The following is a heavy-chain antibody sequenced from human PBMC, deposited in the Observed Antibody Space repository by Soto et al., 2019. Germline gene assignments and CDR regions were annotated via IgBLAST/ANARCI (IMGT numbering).Heavy chain of an antibody. J-gene: IGHJ6*02. D-gene: IGHD6-6*01. Sequence: PSQTLSLTCAISGDSFSSNSAAWNWIRQSPSRGLEWLGRTYYRSKWYNDYAVSVKSRITINPDTSKNQFSLHLNSVTPEDTAVYYCARDLEYSSSSENGMDVWGQGTTVTVSS. V-gene: IGHV6-1*01. CDR1: GDSFSSNSAA. CDR3: ARDLEYSSSSENGMDV. CDR2: TYYRSKWYN.